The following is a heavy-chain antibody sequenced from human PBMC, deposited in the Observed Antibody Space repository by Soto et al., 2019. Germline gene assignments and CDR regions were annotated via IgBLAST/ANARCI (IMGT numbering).Heavy chain of an antibody. V-gene: IGHV1-24*01. CDR1: GGTFSSYA. D-gene: IGHD5-12*01. Sequence: ASVKVSCKASGGTFSSYAISWVRQAPGKGLEWMGGFDPGDGETIYAQKFQGRVTMTEDTSTDTAYMELSSLRSEDTAVYYCTTDQLGGGSPDYWGQGALVTVSS. CDR3: TTDQLGGGSPDY. J-gene: IGHJ4*02. CDR2: FDPGDGET.